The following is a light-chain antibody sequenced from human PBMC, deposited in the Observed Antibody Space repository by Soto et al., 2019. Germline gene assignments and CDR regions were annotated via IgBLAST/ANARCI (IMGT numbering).Light chain of an antibody. CDR2: DVS. V-gene: IGLV2-14*01. Sequence: QSALTQSASVSGSPGQSITISCTGTSSDIGAYNYVSWYQQHPGKAPKVLIHDVSNRPSGVSSRFSGSKSGNTASLTISGLQAEDEADYYCSSYTTSRTPYVFGTGTKVTVL. J-gene: IGLJ1*01. CDR1: SSDIGAYNY. CDR3: SSYTTSRTPYV.